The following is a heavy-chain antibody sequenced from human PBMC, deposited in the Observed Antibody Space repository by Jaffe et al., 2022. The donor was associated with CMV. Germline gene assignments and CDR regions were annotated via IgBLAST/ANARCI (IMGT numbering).Heavy chain of an antibody. CDR1: GFTFSSYS. Sequence: EVQLVESGGGLVKPGGSLRLSCAASGFTFSSYSMNWVRQAPGKGLEWVSSISSSSSYIYYADSVKGRFTISRDNAKNSLYLQMNSLRAEDTAVYYCARGWGGYPENFDYWGQGTLVTVSS. CDR3: ARGWGGYPENFDY. CDR2: ISSSSSYI. J-gene: IGHJ4*02. V-gene: IGHV3-21*01. D-gene: IGHD3-3*01.